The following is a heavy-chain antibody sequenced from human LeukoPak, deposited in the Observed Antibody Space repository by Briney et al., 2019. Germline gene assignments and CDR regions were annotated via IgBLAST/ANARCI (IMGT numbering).Heavy chain of an antibody. D-gene: IGHD3-10*01. CDR1: GFTVSSNY. CDR3: ARSAPPNYYGSGSFDL. CDR2: IYSGGST. Sequence: PGGSLRLSCAASGFTVSSNYMSWVRQAPGKGLEWVSVIYSGGSTYYADSVKGRFTISRDNSKNTLYLQMNSLRAEDTAVYYCARSAPPNYYGSGSFDLWGRGTLVTVSS. V-gene: IGHV3-66*01. J-gene: IGHJ2*01.